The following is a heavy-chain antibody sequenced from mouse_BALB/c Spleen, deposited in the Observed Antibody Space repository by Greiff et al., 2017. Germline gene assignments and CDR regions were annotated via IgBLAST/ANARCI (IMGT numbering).Heavy chain of an antibody. CDR3: ARHINDKYDDGCAMDY. J-gene: IGHJ4*01. D-gene: IGHD2-14*01. V-gene: IGHV5-9-3*01. CDR2: ISSGGSYT. CDR1: GFTFSSYA. Sequence: EVMLVESGGGLVKPGGSLKLSCAASGFTFSSYAMSWVRQTPEKRLEWVATISSGGSYTYYPDSVKGRFTISRDNAKNTLYLQMSILRSEDTAMYYCARHINDKYDDGCAMDYWGQGTSVTVSS.